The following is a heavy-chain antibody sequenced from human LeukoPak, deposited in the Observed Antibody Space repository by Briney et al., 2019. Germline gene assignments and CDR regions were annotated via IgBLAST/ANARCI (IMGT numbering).Heavy chain of an antibody. CDR1: GFTFSDYN. D-gene: IGHD3-10*01. CDR3: ARWRGSPY. Sequence: GGSLRLSCAASGFTFSDYNMRWIRQAPGKGLEWVSSISRSGSTKYYADSVKGRFTISRDNAKNSLYLQMNSLRAEDTAVYYCARWRGSPYWGQGTLVTVSS. V-gene: IGHV3-11*04. CDR2: ISRSGSTK. J-gene: IGHJ4*02.